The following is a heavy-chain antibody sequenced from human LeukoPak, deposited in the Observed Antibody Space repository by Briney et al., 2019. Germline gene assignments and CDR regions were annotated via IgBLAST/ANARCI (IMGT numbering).Heavy chain of an antibody. V-gene: IGHV4-4*07. CDR2: IYTSGST. Sequence: SETLSLTCTVSGGSIIRYYWSWIRQPAGKGLEWIGRIYTSGSTNYNPSLKSRVTMSVDTSKNQFSLKLSSVTAADTAVYYCARSPWGSYFYYYYYMDVWGKGTTVTVSS. J-gene: IGHJ6*03. CDR1: GGSIIRYY. D-gene: IGHD1-26*01. CDR3: ARSPWGSYFYYYYYMDV.